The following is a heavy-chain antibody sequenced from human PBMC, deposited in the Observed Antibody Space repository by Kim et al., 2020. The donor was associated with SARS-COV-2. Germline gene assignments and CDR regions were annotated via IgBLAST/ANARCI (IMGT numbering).Heavy chain of an antibody. CDR3: PRGKLAPPLQY. V-gene: IGHV4-34*01. Sequence: SETLSLTCAVYGGSFSDNYYNWIRQPPGKGLEWIGEIHRSGSPKYNPTLKSRVTISLDTSKNHVSLKLTSVTAADTALYYWPRGKLAPPLQYWGQG. CDR1: GGSFSDNY. CDR2: IHRSGSP. D-gene: IGHD1-7*01. J-gene: IGHJ4*02.